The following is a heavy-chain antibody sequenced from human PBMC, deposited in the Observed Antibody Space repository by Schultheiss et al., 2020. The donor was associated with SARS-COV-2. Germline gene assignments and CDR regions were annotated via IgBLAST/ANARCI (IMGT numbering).Heavy chain of an antibody. D-gene: IGHD2-2*01. Sequence: SETLSLTCTVSGGSISSGGYYWGWIRQPPGKGLEWIGSIYYSGSTYYNPSLKSRVTISVDTSKNQFSLKLSSVTAADTAVYYCARDSRYCSSTSCRYYYYYMDVWGKGTTVTVSS. CDR3: ARDSRYCSSTSCRYYYYYMDV. CDR2: IYYSGST. J-gene: IGHJ6*03. V-gene: IGHV4-39*07. CDR1: GGSISSGGYY.